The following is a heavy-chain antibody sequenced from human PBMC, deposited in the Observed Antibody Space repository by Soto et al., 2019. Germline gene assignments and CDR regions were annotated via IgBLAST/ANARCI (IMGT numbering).Heavy chain of an antibody. CDR2: IIPIFGTA. J-gene: IGHJ6*02. CDR3: ASISYGSGSYYNGYYYGMDV. V-gene: IGHV1-69*13. Sequence: SVKVSCKASGGTFSSYAISWVRQAPGQGLEWMGGIIPIFGTANYAQKFQGRVTITADESTSTAYMELSSLRSEDTAVYYCASISYGSGSYYNGYYYGMDVWGQGTTVTVSS. CDR1: GGTFSSYA. D-gene: IGHD3-10*01.